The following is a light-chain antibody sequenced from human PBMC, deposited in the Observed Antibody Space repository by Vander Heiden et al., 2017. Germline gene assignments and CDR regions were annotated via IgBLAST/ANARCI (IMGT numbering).Light chain of an antibody. CDR1: QSISSW. J-gene: IGKJ2*01. CDR2: KAS. Sequence: DIQMTQSPSTLSASVGDRVTITCRASQSISSWLAWYQQKPGKAPKLLIYKASSLESGVPSRLRGTAPGTEFTLTISSLQPDDIATYYCQQDNTDPHTLGQGTKLEIK. CDR3: QQDNTDPHT. V-gene: IGKV1-5*03.